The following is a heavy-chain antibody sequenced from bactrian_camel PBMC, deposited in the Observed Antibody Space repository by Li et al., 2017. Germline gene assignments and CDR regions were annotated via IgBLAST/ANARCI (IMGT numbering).Heavy chain of an antibody. Sequence: DVQLVESGGGLVQPGGSLRLSCAASGYIFSRNCMAWFRQAPGKEREGIALIDFGSGNTYYADSVKGRFTSSQDNDKSTVYLQMNSLKPEDTAMYYCATIPTCRAVPERVTYWGQGTQVTVS. D-gene: IGHD5*01. J-gene: IGHJ4*01. CDR3: ATIPTCRAVPERVTY. CDR2: IDFGSGNT. V-gene: IGHV3S40*01. CDR1: GYIFSRNC.